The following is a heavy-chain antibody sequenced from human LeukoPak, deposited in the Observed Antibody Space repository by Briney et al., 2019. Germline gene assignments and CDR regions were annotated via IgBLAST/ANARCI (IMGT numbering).Heavy chain of an antibody. D-gene: IGHD3/OR15-3a*01. J-gene: IGHJ4*02. CDR1: GDSISGYL. CDR3: ARGRGDFWTGLDS. V-gene: IGHV4-59*01. Sequence: SETLSLTCIVSGDSISGYLWTWIRQPPGKELEWIGFISNSDSTSYKTGSTSYNPSLESRVSVSADTARNRLSLRLTSVTAADTAVYYCARGRGDFWTGLDSWGQGTLVTVSS. CDR2: ISNSDSTSYKTGST.